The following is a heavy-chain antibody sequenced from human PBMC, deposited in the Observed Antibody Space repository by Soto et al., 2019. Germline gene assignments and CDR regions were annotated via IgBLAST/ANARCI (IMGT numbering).Heavy chain of an antibody. V-gene: IGHV3-74*01. Sequence: GGSLRLSCEAAGLTFSDHWMHWVRQAPGKGLVWVSRIHRDGTSTSYADSVKGRFTISRDNAKNTLYLQMNSLRAEDTAVYYCARDGAYCGGDCYSLWYFDLWGRGTLVTSPQ. CDR1: GLTFSDHW. CDR3: ARDGAYCGGDCYSLWYFDL. J-gene: IGHJ2*01. CDR2: IHRDGTST. D-gene: IGHD2-21*02.